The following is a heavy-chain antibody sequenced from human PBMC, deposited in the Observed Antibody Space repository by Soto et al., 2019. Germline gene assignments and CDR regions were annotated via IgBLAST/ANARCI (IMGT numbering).Heavy chain of an antibody. CDR2: IKQDGSEK. V-gene: IGHV3-7*01. CDR1: GFTFSSYW. J-gene: IGHJ1*01. Sequence: EVQLVESGGGLVQPGGSLRLSCAASGFTFSSYWMSWVRQAPGKGLEWVANIKQDGSEKYYVDSVKGRFTISRDNAKNSLYLHMNSLRAEDTAVYYCARPPVYIAVAAIGAEYFQHWGQGTLVTVSS. CDR3: ARPPVYIAVAAIGAEYFQH. D-gene: IGHD6-19*01.